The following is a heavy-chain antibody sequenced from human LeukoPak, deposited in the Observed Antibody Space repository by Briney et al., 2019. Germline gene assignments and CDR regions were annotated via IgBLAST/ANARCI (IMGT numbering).Heavy chain of an antibody. J-gene: IGHJ6*02. Sequence: SETLSLTCTVSGGSISSYYWSWIRQPPGKGLEWIGYIYYSGSTNYNPSLKSRVTISVDTSKNQFSLKLSSVTAADTAVYYCARDTRDRSDFWSGYYYYYYGMDVWGQGTTVTVSS. V-gene: IGHV4-59*01. D-gene: IGHD3-3*01. CDR1: GGSISSYY. CDR3: ARDTRDRSDFWSGYYYYYYGMDV. CDR2: IYYSGST.